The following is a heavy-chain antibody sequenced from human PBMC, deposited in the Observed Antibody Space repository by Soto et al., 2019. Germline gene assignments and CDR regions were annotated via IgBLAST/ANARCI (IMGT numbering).Heavy chain of an antibody. CDR1: GGSVSSGSYY. D-gene: IGHD3-10*01. Sequence: SETLSLTCTVSGGSVSSGSYYWSWIRQPPGKGLEWIGYIYYSGSTNYNPSLKSRVTISVDTSKNQSSLKLSSVTAADTAVYYCARVSGSGSYYPDYYYYGMDVWGQGTLVTVSS. CDR3: ARVSGSGSYYPDYYYYGMDV. V-gene: IGHV4-61*01. CDR2: IYYSGST. J-gene: IGHJ6*02.